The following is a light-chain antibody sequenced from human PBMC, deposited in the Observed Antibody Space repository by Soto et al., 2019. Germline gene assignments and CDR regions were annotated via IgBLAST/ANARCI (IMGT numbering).Light chain of an antibody. CDR1: QSVSSN. V-gene: IGKV3-20*01. Sequence: EIVLTQSRCTLSLPPLERGSLSFRASQSVSSNLAWYQQKPGQAPRLLIYGASTRATGIPDRFSASGSGTDFTLTISSLEPEDFAVYYCQQYLASPYTFGQGTKVDIK. CDR3: QQYLASPYT. J-gene: IGKJ2*01. CDR2: GAS.